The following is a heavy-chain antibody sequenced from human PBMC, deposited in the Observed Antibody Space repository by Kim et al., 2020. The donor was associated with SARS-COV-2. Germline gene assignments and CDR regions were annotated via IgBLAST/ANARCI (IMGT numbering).Heavy chain of an antibody. CDR3: ARLDDSSGYYSHFDY. CDR2: IYPGDSDT. Sequence: GESLKISCKGSGYNFTNYWIGLVRQMPGKGLEWMGIIYPGDSDTRYSPSFQGQVTISADKSITTAHLQWSSLKASDTAMYYCARLDDSSGYYSHFDYWGQGTLVTVSS. D-gene: IGHD3-22*01. CDR1: GYNFTNYW. J-gene: IGHJ4*02. V-gene: IGHV5-51*01.